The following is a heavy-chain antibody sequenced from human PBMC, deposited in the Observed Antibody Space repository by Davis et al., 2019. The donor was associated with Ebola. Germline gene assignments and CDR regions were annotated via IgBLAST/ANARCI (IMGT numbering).Heavy chain of an antibody. V-gene: IGHV3-23*01. CDR3: AKFRGSGSYYYYYVDV. D-gene: IGHD3-10*01. J-gene: IGHJ6*03. Sequence: GESLKISCAASGFTFSNHAMTWVRQAPGKGLEWVSWISGSGGSIYYADSVKGRFTISRDNAKNTLYLQMNSLRVEDTAMYYCAKFRGSGSYYYYYVDVWGKGTTVTVSS. CDR2: ISGSGGSI. CDR1: GFTFSNHA.